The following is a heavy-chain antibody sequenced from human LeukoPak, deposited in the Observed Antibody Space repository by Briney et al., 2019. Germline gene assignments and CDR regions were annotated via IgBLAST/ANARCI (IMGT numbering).Heavy chain of an antibody. V-gene: IGHV3-7*01. CDR1: GFTFSSYW. D-gene: IGHD2-2*02. J-gene: IGHJ4*02. CDR3: ARDPSTRAYCSTTSCYTGRSYYFDY. CDR2: IKQDGSEK. Sequence: GGSLRLSCAASGFTFSSYWMSWVRQAPGKGLEWVANIKQDGSEKYYVDSVKGRFTISRDNAKNSLSLQMNSLRAEDTAVYYCARDPSTRAYCSTTSCYTGRSYYFDYWGQGILVAVSS.